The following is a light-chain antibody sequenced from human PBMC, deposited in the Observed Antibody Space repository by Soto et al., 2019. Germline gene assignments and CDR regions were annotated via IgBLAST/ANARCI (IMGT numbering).Light chain of an antibody. J-gene: IGKJ5*01. V-gene: IGKV3-15*01. Sequence: EIVMTQSPATLSVSPGERATLSCRASQSVSSNLAWYQQKPGQAPRLLIYGASTRATGIPARFSGSGSGTEFTLTISSLQSEDFAVSYCQQYNNWPITFGQGTRLEI. CDR3: QQYNNWPIT. CDR2: GAS. CDR1: QSVSSN.